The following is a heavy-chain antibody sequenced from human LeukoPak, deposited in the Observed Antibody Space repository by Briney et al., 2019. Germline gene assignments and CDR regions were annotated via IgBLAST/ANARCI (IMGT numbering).Heavy chain of an antibody. D-gene: IGHD5-12*01. J-gene: IGHJ4*02. V-gene: IGHV4-34*01. CDR3: ARGVATISRHYFDY. CDR2: INHSGST. CDR1: GGSFSGYY. Sequence: SETLSLTCAVYGGSFSGYYRSWIRQPPGKGLEWIGEINHSGSTNYNPSLKSRVTISVDTSKNQFSLKLSSVTAADTAVYYCARGVATISRHYFDYWGQGTLVAVSS.